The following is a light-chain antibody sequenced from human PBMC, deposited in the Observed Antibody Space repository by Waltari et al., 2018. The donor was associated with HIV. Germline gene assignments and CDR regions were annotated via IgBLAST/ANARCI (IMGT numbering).Light chain of an antibody. V-gene: IGLV1-47*01. CDR2: RNN. CDR1: SSNIRRND. J-gene: IGLJ3*02. CDR3: AAWDDSLSGWV. Sequence: QSVLTQPPSASGTPGQRVTISFSGSSSNIRRNDVYWYQQLPGTAPKLLIYRNNQRPSGVPDLFSGSNSGTSASLAISGLRSEDEADYYCAAWDDSLSGWVFGGGTKLTVL.